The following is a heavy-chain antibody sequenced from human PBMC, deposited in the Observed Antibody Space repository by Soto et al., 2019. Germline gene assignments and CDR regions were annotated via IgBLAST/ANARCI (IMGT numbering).Heavy chain of an antibody. CDR2: ISGSGGIT. V-gene: IGHV3-23*01. Sequence: PGGSLRLSCAASGFTFSSYAMSWVRQAPGKGLEWVSAISGSGGITYYADSVKGRFTISRDNSKNTLYLQMNSLRAEDTAVYYCAKGSFYADYYYYYGMDVWGQGTTVTVSS. J-gene: IGHJ6*02. CDR1: GFTFSSYA. CDR3: AKGSFYADYYYYYGMDV. D-gene: IGHD3-16*02.